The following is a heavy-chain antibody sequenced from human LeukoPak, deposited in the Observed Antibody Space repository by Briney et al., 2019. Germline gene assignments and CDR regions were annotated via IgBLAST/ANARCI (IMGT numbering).Heavy chain of an antibody. CDR2: ISTSNSYI. Sequence: GGSLRLSCVVSGFTFSDYHMNWVRQAPGKGLEWVSSISTSNSYIYYADSLTGRFTISRDNAKSSLYLQMNSLRAEDTALYYCARHRTASDYWGQGTLVTVSS. CDR1: GFTFSDYH. J-gene: IGHJ4*02. V-gene: IGHV3-21*01. D-gene: IGHD5-18*01. CDR3: ARHRTASDY.